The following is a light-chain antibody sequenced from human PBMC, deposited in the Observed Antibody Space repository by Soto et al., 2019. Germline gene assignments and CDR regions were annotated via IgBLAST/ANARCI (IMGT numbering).Light chain of an antibody. V-gene: IGLV2-8*01. CDR3: ISYAGSNLLYV. Sequence: QSVLTQPPSASGSPGQSVTISCTGTISDVGGYNYVSWYQQHPGKAPKLMIYEVSKRPSGVPDRFSGSKSGNTASLTVSGLQAEDEADYYCISYAGSNLLYVFGTGTKVTVL. J-gene: IGLJ1*01. CDR2: EVS. CDR1: ISDVGGYNY.